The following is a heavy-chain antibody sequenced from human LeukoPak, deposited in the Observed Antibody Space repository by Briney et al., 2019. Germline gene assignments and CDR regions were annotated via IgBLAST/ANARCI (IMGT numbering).Heavy chain of an antibody. CDR3: AKGRVLRYFDWSH. CDR1: GFTFISYA. J-gene: IGHJ4*02. CDR2: ISGSGDYI. D-gene: IGHD3-9*01. Sequence: GGSLRLSCAASGFTFISYAMSWVRQAPGKGLEWVSSISGSGDYIYYADSVKGRFTISRDNSKNTLYLQMNSLRVEDTVVYYCAKGRVLRYFDWSHWGQGTLVTVSS. V-gene: IGHV3-23*01.